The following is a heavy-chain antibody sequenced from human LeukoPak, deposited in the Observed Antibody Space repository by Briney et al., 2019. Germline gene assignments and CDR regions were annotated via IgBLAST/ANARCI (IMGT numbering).Heavy chain of an antibody. D-gene: IGHD6-6*01. CDR1: GFTFSSYG. CDR3: AKDRLEQLPGGYFDY. J-gene: IGHJ4*02. Sequence: PGGSLRLPCAASGFTFSSYGMHWVRQAPGKGLEWVAVISYDGSNKYYADSVKGRFTISRDNSKNALYLQMNSLRAEDTAVYYCAKDRLEQLPGGYFDYWGQGTLVTVSS. CDR2: ISYDGSNK. V-gene: IGHV3-30*18.